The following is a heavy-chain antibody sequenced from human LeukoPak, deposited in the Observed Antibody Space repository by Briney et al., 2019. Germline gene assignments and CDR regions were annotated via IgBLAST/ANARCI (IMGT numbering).Heavy chain of an antibody. V-gene: IGHV3-33*01. CDR2: IWYDGSNK. D-gene: IGHD3-22*01. J-gene: IGHJ5*02. CDR1: GFTFSSYG. CDR3: ARERGWLNDYNWFDP. Sequence: GRSLRLSCAASGFTFSSYGMHWVRQAPGKGLEWVAVIWYDGSNKYYADSVKGRFTISRDNSKNTLYLQMNGLRAEDTAVYYCARERGWLNDYNWFDPWGQGTLVTVPS.